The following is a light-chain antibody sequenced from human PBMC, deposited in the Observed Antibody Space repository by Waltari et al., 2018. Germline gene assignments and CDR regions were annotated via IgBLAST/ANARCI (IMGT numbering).Light chain of an antibody. V-gene: IGKV3-20*01. CDR1: QSVSSSY. Sequence: ELVLTRSPGTLSLSPGESDTRSCRASQSVSSSYLAWYQQKPGQAPRLLIYGASSRATGIPDRFSGSGSGTDFTLTISRLEPEDFAVYYCQQYGSSPWTFGQGTKVEIK. CDR3: QQYGSSPWT. J-gene: IGKJ1*01. CDR2: GAS.